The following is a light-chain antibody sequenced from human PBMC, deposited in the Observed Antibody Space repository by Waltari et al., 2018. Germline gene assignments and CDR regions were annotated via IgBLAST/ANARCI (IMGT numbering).Light chain of an antibody. Sequence: EIVLTQSPGTLSLSPGERATLSCRASQSVTSNYLAWYQQRPGQAPRLLIYGASSKATAIPDRFSGSGSGTDSTLTISRLEPEDFAVYYCQQYGNSLWTFGQGTKVEIK. J-gene: IGKJ1*01. CDR2: GAS. CDR3: QQYGNSLWT. V-gene: IGKV3-20*01. CDR1: QSVTSNY.